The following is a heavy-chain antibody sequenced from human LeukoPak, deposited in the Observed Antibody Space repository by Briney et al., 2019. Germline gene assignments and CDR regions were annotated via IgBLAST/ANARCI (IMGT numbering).Heavy chain of an antibody. CDR3: AKDGQVGAIGYFDY. CDR2: VWSGGNNK. J-gene: IGHJ4*02. D-gene: IGHD1-26*01. Sequence: GGSLRLSCAASGFIFSTYGMHWVRQAPGKGLAWVAVVWSGGNNKYYSDSVKGRFTISRDNSKNTLYLQMNSLRAEDTAVYYCAKDGQVGAIGYFDYRGQGTLVTVSS. CDR1: GFIFSTYG. V-gene: IGHV3-33*06.